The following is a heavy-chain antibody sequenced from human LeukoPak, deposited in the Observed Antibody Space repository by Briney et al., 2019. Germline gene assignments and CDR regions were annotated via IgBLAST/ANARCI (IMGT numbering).Heavy chain of an antibody. Sequence: PSETLSLTCTVSGGSISSSSYYWSWIRQPPGKGLEWIGEINHSGSTNYNPSLKSRVTISVDTSKNQFSLKLSSVTAADTAVYYCARLVAGYSYGYYYYCYMDVWGKGTTVTISS. CDR3: ARLVAGYSYGYYYYCYMDV. D-gene: IGHD5-18*01. V-gene: IGHV4-39*07. CDR2: INHSGST. CDR1: GGSISSSSYY. J-gene: IGHJ6*03.